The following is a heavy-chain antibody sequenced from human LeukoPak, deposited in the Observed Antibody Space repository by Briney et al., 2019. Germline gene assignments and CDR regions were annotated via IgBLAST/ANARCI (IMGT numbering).Heavy chain of an antibody. D-gene: IGHD4-23*01. CDR3: ARAPLLRWFRNWFDP. V-gene: IGHV4-34*01. J-gene: IGHJ5*02. Sequence: SETLSLTCAVYGGSFSGYYWSWIRQPPGKGLEWIGEINHSGSTNYNPSLKSRVTISVDTSKNQFSLKLSSVTAADTAVYYCARAPLLRWFRNWFDPWGQGTLVTVSS. CDR1: GGSFSGYY. CDR2: INHSGST.